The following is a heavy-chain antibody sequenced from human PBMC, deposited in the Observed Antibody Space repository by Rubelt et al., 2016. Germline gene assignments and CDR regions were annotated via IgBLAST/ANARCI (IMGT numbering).Heavy chain of an antibody. D-gene: IGHD3-10*01. V-gene: IGHV4-34*01. Sequence: YNPSLKSRVTISVDTSKNQFSLKLSSVTAADTAVYYCARRGSVHYVMDVWGQGTTVTVSS. CDR3: ARRGSVHYVMDV. J-gene: IGHJ6*02.